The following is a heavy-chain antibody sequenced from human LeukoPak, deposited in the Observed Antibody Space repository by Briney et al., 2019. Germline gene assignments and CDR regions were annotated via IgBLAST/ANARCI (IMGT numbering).Heavy chain of an antibody. CDR3: ARSSRVDANDAFDI. J-gene: IGHJ3*02. Sequence: GGSLRLSCSASGFTFSSYAMHWVRQAPGKGLEYVSAISSNGGSTYYADSVKGRFTISRDNSKNTLYLQMSSLRAEDTAVYYCARSSRVDANDAFDIWGQGTMVTVSP. D-gene: IGHD2-15*01. V-gene: IGHV3-64D*09. CDR1: GFTFSSYA. CDR2: ISSNGGST.